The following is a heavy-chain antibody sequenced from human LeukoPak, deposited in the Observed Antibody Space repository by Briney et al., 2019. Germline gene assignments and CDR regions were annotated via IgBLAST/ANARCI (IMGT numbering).Heavy chain of an antibody. CDR3: WTYFGDSSGYDAFDI. CDR1: GGSISSGGYY. V-gene: IGHV4-30-2*01. Sequence: SQTLSLTCTVSGGSISSGGYYWSWIRQPPGKGLEWIGYIYHSGSTYYNPSLKSRVTISVDTSKNQFSLKLSSVTAADTAVYYPWTYFGDSSGYDAFDIWGQGTMVTVSS. D-gene: IGHD3-22*01. CDR2: IYHSGST. J-gene: IGHJ3*02.